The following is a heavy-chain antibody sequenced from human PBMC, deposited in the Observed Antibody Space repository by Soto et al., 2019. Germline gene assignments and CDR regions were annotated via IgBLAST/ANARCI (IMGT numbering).Heavy chain of an antibody. CDR1: GGSISSYY. Sequence: SETLSLTCTVSGGSISSYYWSWIRQPPGKGLEWIGYIYYSGSTNYNPSLKSRVTISVDTSKNQFSLKLSSVTAAVTAVYYCAREGYNFGPFDYWGQGALVTVSS. CDR3: AREGYNFGPFDY. V-gene: IGHV4-59*01. J-gene: IGHJ4*02. CDR2: IYYSGST. D-gene: IGHD5-18*01.